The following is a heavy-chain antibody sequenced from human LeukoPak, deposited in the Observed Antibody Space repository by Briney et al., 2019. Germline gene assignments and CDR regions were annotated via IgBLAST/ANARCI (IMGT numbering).Heavy chain of an antibody. V-gene: IGHV3-53*01. J-gene: IGHJ3*02. D-gene: IGHD4-23*01. Sequence: GGSLRLSCAPSGFSVSSNFMTWVRPAPGKGLEWLSVIFSGGSTYYADSVKGRFTISRDNSKNTLYLQMSSLGAEDTDVYVCARGRRWDLLVSLIDVSDIWGQGTMVTVSS. CDR3: ARGRRWDLLVSLIDVSDI. CDR2: IFSGGST. CDR1: GFSVSSNF.